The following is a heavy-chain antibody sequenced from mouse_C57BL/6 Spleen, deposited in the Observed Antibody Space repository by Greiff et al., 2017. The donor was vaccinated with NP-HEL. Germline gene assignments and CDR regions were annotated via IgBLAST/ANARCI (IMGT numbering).Heavy chain of an antibody. CDR2: ISDGGSYT. J-gene: IGHJ4*01. Sequence: EVKLVESGGGLVKPGGSLKLSCAASGFTFSSYAMSWVRQTPEKRLEWVATISDGGSYTYYPDNVKGRFTISRDNAKKNLYLQMSHLKSEDTAMYYYDRTGTEAMDYWGQGTSVTVSS. CDR3: DRTGTEAMDY. D-gene: IGHD4-1*01. CDR1: GFTFSSYA. V-gene: IGHV5-4*03.